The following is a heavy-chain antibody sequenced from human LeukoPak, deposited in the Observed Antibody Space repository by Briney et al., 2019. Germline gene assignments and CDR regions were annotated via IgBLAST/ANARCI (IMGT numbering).Heavy chain of an antibody. CDR2: IRYDGSKK. Sequence: GGSLRLSCAASGFTFSSYTMNWVRQAPGKGLEWVAFIRYDGSKKYSADSVKGRFTISRDNSKNTLYLQMNSLRAEDTAVYYCAKDYNRAYYYGSGFDYWGQGTLVTVSS. D-gene: IGHD3-10*01. J-gene: IGHJ4*02. CDR1: GFTFSSYT. CDR3: AKDYNRAYYYGSGFDY. V-gene: IGHV3-30*02.